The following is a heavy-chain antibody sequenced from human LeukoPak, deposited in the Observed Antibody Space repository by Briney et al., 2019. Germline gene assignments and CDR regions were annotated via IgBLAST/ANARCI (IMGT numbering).Heavy chain of an antibody. J-gene: IGHJ6*02. Sequence: GGSLRLSCAASGFTFSSYSMNWVRQAPGKGLEWVSYISSSSSTIYYADSVKGRFTISRDNAKNSLYLQMNSLRAEDTAVYYCVRGIQSWFNGMDVWGQGTTVTVSS. CDR1: GFTFSSYS. CDR3: VRGIQSWFNGMDV. V-gene: IGHV3-48*01. D-gene: IGHD3-10*01. CDR2: ISSSSSTI.